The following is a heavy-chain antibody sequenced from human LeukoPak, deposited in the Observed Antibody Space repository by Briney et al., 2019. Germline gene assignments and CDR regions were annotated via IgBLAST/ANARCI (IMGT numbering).Heavy chain of an antibody. CDR1: GGSISSYY. V-gene: IGHV4-59*08. Sequence: KTSETLSLTCTVSGGSISSYYWSWIRQPPGKGLEWIGYIYYSGTTNYNPSLKSRVTISVDTSKNQFSLKLSSVTAADTAVYYCARQRGSSGNYFDYWGQGTLVTVSS. D-gene: IGHD6-6*01. CDR2: IYYSGTT. J-gene: IGHJ4*02. CDR3: ARQRGSSGNYFDY.